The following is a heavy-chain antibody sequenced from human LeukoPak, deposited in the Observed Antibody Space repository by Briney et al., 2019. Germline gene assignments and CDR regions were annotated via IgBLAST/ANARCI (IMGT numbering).Heavy chain of an antibody. D-gene: IGHD3-22*01. Sequence: ASVKVSCKTSGDTFTNYWVHWVRQAPGQGLQWMGFINAGGGATTYAQNFQGRVTMTRDTSSSTVYLDLSSLRSEDTAVYYCARGVYYYHSGGYYDFDYWSQGTLVTVSS. CDR2: INAGGGAT. CDR3: ARGVYYYHSGGYYDFDY. V-gene: IGHV1-46*01. J-gene: IGHJ4*02. CDR1: GDTFTNYW.